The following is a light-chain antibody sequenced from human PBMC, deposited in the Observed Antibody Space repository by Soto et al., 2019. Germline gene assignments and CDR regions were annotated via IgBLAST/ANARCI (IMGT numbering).Light chain of an antibody. CDR3: QQYDISPWT. J-gene: IGKJ1*01. V-gene: IGKV3-20*01. Sequence: EIVLTQSPATLSFSSGERATLSFRASQSLSSNFLARYQQKPGQPPRLLIYDSSTRATGFPDRFSGSGSGTDFTLTIIRLEPEDFAVYYCQQYDISPWTFGQGTKVDI. CDR2: DSS. CDR1: QSLSSNF.